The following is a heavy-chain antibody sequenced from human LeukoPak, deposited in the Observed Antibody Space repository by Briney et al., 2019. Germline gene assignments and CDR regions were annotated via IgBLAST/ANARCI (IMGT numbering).Heavy chain of an antibody. Sequence: GGSLRLSCAASGFTFSSYWMSWVRQAPGEGLEWVANIKQDGSEKYYVDSVKGRFTISRGNAKNSLYLQMNSLRAEDTAVYYCAMAASYYYYYGMDVWGQGTTVTVSS. D-gene: IGHD1-26*01. CDR1: GFTFSSYW. V-gene: IGHV3-7*01. J-gene: IGHJ6*02. CDR3: AMAASYYYYYGMDV. CDR2: IKQDGSEK.